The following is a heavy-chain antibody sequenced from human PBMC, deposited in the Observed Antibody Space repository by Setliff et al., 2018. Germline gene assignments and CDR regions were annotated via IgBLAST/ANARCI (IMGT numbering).Heavy chain of an antibody. CDR1: GGSISGSSYV. CDR2: FNRTRKI. Sequence: PSETLSLTCNVSGGSISGSSYVWAWIRQPPGKGLEWLGDFNRTRKIDYSPSLKSRLTISVDTSKKQFSLHLNSVTAADTAMYYCAGGGRYCGGDCYQDDAFDIWGQGTMVTVSS. V-gene: IGHV4-39*07. D-gene: IGHD2-21*02. CDR3: AGGGRYCGGDCYQDDAFDI. J-gene: IGHJ3*02.